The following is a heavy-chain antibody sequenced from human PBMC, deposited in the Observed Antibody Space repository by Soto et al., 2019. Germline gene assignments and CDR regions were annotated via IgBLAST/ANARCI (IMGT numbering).Heavy chain of an antibody. CDR2: SYHSGST. V-gene: IGHV4-38-2*01. CDR3: ARNTTGALFDS. D-gene: IGHD1-1*01. J-gene: IGHJ4*02. Sequence: PAETLSLTCVVSGDFIRSGYYWGWIRQPPGKGLEWIGSSYHSGSTHDNPSLKSRITISVDTSKNQFSLRLTSVTAADTAVYFCARNTTGALFDSWGQGALVTVSS. CDR1: GDFIRSGYY.